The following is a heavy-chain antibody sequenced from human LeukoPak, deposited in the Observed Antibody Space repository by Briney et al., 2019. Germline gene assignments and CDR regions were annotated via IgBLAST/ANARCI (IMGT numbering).Heavy chain of an antibody. CDR3: ARRPTSLGYFDV. CDR2: ISISGDGT. J-gene: IGHJ2*01. Sequence: GGSLRLSCAASGFTFSKHAMSWVRQAPGKGLEWVSVISISGDGTYYADSVKGRFTISRDNTKNTLYMQMKSLRAEDTAVYYCARRPTSLGYFDVWGRGTLVTVSS. CDR1: GFTFSKHA. V-gene: IGHV3-23*01.